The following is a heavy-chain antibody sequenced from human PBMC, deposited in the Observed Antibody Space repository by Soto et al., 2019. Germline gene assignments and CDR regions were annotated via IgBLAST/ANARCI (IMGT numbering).Heavy chain of an antibody. J-gene: IGHJ3*02. CDR1: GFTFSSYW. CDR2: IKQDGSEK. V-gene: IGHV3-7*01. D-gene: IGHD2-8*01. Sequence: GGSLRLSCAASGFTFSSYWMGWVRQAPGKGLEWVANIKQDGSEKYYVDSVKGRLTISRDNAKNSLYLQMNSLRAEDTAVYYCARDNGHDAFDIWGQGTMVTVSS. CDR3: ARDNGHDAFDI.